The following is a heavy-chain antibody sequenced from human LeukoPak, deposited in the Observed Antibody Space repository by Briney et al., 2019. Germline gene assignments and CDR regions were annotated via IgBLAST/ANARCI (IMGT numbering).Heavy chain of an antibody. CDR1: GGSISIYY. CDR2: IYTSGTT. V-gene: IGHV4-4*07. CDR3: ARLRSTYWYLDL. D-gene: IGHD4-17*01. J-gene: IGHJ2*01. Sequence: SETLSLTCTVSGGSISIYYWSWIRQPAGKGLEWIGRIYTSGTTHYNPSLKSRVTMSVDTSKNQFSLKLSSVTAADTAVYYCARLRSTYWYLDLWGRGTLVTVSS.